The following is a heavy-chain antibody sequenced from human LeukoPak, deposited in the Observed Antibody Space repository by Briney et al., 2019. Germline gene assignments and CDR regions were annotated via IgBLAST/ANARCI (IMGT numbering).Heavy chain of an antibody. CDR3: ARVGYYDSSNYYAYFQN. CDR1: GFTFSSYW. Sequence: GGSLRLSCAASGFTFSSYWMHWVRQAPGKGLDWVSRINSDGSDIIYADSVQGRFTISRDNAKNTLYLQMNSLRVEDTAVYYCARVGYYDSSNYYAYFQNWGQGTLVTVSS. V-gene: IGHV3-74*01. CDR2: INSDGSDI. J-gene: IGHJ1*01. D-gene: IGHD3-22*01.